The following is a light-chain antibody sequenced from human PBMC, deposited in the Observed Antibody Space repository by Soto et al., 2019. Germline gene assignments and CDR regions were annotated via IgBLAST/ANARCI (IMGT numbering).Light chain of an antibody. V-gene: IGKV3-20*01. J-gene: IGKJ1*01. Sequence: EIVLTQSPGTLSLSPGERATLSCRASQSITSRYLAWYQQKPGQAPRLLIYGVSGRATGIPDRFSGSGSGTDFTLTISRLEPEDFAVYYCHQYGYSPPCTFGQGTKVEIK. CDR1: QSITSRY. CDR3: HQYGYSPPCT. CDR2: GVS.